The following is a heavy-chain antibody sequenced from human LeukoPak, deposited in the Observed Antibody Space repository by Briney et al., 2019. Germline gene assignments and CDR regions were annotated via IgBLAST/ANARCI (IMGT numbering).Heavy chain of an antibody. CDR1: GYTFTGYY. CDR2: TNPNSGGT. CDR3: ARATTGYYYYGMDV. J-gene: IGHJ6*02. D-gene: IGHD5-12*01. Sequence: ASVKVSCKASGYTFTGYYMHWVRQAPGQGLEWMGWTNPNSGGTNYAQKFQGWVTMTRDTSISTAYMELSRLRSDDTAVYYCARATTGYYYYGMDVWGQGTTVTVSS. V-gene: IGHV1-2*04.